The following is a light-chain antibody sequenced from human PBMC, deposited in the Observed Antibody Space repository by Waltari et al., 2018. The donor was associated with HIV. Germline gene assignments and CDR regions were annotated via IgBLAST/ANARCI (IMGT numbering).Light chain of an antibody. Sequence: SYVLTQPPSVSVAPGKTATLACGGNNLGSKSVHWSQQRPGQAPVLVISDDSDRPSGIPERFSGSNSGNTATLTISRVEAGDEADYYCQVWDSSSDHWVFGGGTKLTVL. CDR1: NLGSKS. CDR2: DDS. CDR3: QVWDSSSDHWV. J-gene: IGLJ3*02. V-gene: IGLV3-21*04.